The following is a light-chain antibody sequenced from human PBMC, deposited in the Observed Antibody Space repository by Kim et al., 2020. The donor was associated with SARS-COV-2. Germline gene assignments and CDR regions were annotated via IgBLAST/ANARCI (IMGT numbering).Light chain of an antibody. CDR1: NIGSKS. J-gene: IGLJ3*02. CDR2: YDS. CDR3: QVWDSSSDHPV. Sequence: QGRTAGINGGGNNIGSKSVHWYQQKPGQAPVLVIYYDSDRPSGIPERFSGSNSGNTATLTISRVEAGDEADYYCQVWDSSSDHPVFGGGTQLTVL. V-gene: IGLV3-21*04.